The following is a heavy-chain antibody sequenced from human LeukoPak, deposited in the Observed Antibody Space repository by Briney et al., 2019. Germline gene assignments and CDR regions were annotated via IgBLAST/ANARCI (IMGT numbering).Heavy chain of an antibody. CDR2: LYSDGRT. V-gene: IGHV3-53*01. J-gene: IGHJ4*02. CDR1: GFTVNSNY. Sequence: GGSLRLSCAASGFTVNSNYMNWVRQVPGKGLEWVSVLYSDGRTYYADSVKGRFTISRDTFKNTLYLQVNSLRAEDTAVYYCARGGGYYLIDYWGQGTLVTVSS. D-gene: IGHD2-15*01. CDR3: ARGGGYYLIDY.